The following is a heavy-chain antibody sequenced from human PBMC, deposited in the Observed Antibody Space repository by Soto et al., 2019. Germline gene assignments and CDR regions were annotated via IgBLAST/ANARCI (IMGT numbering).Heavy chain of an antibody. D-gene: IGHD3-9*01. V-gene: IGHV4-31*03. CDR1: GGSISSGGYY. J-gene: IGHJ5*02. CDR2: IYYSGST. CDR3: ARAILPLARGNWFDP. Sequence: SETLSLTCTVSGGSISSGGYYWSWIRQHPGKGLEWIGYIYYSGSTYYNPSLESRVTISVDTSKTQFSLKLSSVTAADTAVYYCARAILPLARGNWFDPWGQGTLVTVSS.